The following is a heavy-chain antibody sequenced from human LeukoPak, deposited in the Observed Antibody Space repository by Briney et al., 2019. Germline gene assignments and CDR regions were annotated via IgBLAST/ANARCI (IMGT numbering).Heavy chain of an antibody. CDR3: ARVYDYDFWSGYRHGFDY. CDR2: INPNSGGT. V-gene: IGHV1-2*02. CDR1: GYTFTGYY. D-gene: IGHD3-3*01. Sequence: ASVKVSCKASGYTFTGYYMHWVRQAPGQGLEWMGWINPNSGGTNYAQKFQGRVTMTRDTSISTAYMELSRLRSDDTAVYYCARVYDYDFWSGYRHGFDYWGQGTLVTVSS. J-gene: IGHJ4*02.